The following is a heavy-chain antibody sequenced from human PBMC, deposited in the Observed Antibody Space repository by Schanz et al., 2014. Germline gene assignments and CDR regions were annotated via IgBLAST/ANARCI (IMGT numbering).Heavy chain of an antibody. J-gene: IGHJ3*01. V-gene: IGHV3-53*01. D-gene: IGHD2-15*01. Sequence: EVQLVESGGGLIQPGGSLRLSCAVSGFTVNTNYMSWVRQAPGKGLEWISSMYINSGSTQYADSVKGRFIISRDSSKNTLFLQMNSLRAEDTAVYFCARDGGRDGNNLAFDVWGQGTLVTVSS. CDR2: MYINSGST. CDR3: ARDGGRDGNNLAFDV. CDR1: GFTVNTNY.